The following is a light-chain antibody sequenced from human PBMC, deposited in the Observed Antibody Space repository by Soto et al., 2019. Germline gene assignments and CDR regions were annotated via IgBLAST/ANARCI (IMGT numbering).Light chain of an antibody. V-gene: IGLV1-44*01. CDR2: SNN. CDR1: SSNIGSNT. CDR3: AAWDDSLNGLSYV. Sequence: QAVVTQPPSASGTPGQRVTISCSGSSSNIGSNTVNWYQQLPGTAPKVIIYSNNQRPSGVPDRFSGSKSGTSASLAISGLQSEDEADYYCAAWDDSLNGLSYVFGTGTKLTVL. J-gene: IGLJ1*01.